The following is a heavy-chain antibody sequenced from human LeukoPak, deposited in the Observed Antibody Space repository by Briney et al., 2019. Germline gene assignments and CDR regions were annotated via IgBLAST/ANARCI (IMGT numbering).Heavy chain of an antibody. CDR3: AKGHGDASGYYYFDA. Sequence: GGTLRLSCAASGFIFSNYGMSWVRQAPGKGLEWVSAVRGNAGTTYYADSVKGRFTIFRDNHKNMLYLQMNSLRVEDTAIYYCAKGHGDASGYYYFDAWGQGTLVTVST. CDR2: VRGNAGTT. CDR1: GFIFSNYG. V-gene: IGHV3-23*01. D-gene: IGHD3-22*01. J-gene: IGHJ4*02.